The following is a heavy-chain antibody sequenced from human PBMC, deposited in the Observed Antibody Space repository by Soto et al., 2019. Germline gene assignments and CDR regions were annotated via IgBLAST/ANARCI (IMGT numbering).Heavy chain of an antibody. CDR1: GGSVSSGSYY. V-gene: IGHV4-61*01. D-gene: IGHD3-3*02. J-gene: IGHJ4*02. CDR3: ARDVLGRPPLDY. Sequence: QVQLQESGPGLVKPSETLSLTCTVSGGSVSSGSYYWSWIRQPPGKGLEWIGYIYYSGSTNYNPSLKSRVTISVDTSKNQFSLKLSSVTAADTAVYYCARDVLGRPPLDYWGQGTLVTVSS. CDR2: IYYSGST.